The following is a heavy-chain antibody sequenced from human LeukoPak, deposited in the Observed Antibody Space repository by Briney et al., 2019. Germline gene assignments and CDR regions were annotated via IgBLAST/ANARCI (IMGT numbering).Heavy chain of an antibody. J-gene: IGHJ3*02. V-gene: IGHV3-21*01. CDR2: ISSSSYI. Sequence: GGSLRLSCAASGFTFSSYSMNWVRQAPGKGLEWVSSISSSSYIYYADSVKGRFTISRDNAKNSLYLQMNSLRTEDTAVYYCARALPSPLYSGSYADAFDIWGQGTMVTVSS. CDR3: ARALPSPLYSGSYADAFDI. D-gene: IGHD1-26*01. CDR1: GFTFSSYS.